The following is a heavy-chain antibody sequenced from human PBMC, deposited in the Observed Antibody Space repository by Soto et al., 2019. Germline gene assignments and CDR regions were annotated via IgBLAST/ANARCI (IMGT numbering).Heavy chain of an antibody. V-gene: IGHV4-4*02. CDR1: GGSLSSSSW. Sequence: QVQLQESGPGLVNPSGTLSLTCAVSGGSLSSSSWWSWVRQPPGKALEWLGEIYYSGSTKYNPSLNSRVTISADHSKNDFSLRLSSVTAADTAVYYCVHHGGDPYYHDFWGQGMLVTVSS. CDR2: IYYSGST. CDR3: VHHGGDPYYHDF. D-gene: IGHD4-17*01. J-gene: IGHJ4*02.